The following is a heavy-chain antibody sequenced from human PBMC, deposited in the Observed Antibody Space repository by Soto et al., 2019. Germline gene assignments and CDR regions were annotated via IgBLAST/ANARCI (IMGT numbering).Heavy chain of an antibody. D-gene: IGHD3-16*01. J-gene: IGHJ5*02. V-gene: IGHV3-15*01. CDR1: GSTFSDVW. CDR3: TAAVWGWFDP. Sequence: EMQLVESGGGLVKPGGSLRLSCEASGSTFSDVWMTWVRQAPGKGLEWVGRIKKKSDGGTTHYAAPVKGRFTISRDDSKSTLYLQMNSLKTEDTAVYYCTAAVWGWFDPWGRGTLVTVSS. CDR2: IKKKSDGGTT.